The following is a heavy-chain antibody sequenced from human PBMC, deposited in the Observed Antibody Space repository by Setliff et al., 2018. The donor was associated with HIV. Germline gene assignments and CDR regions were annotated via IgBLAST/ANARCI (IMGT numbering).Heavy chain of an antibody. CDR2: IYFSGGT. V-gene: IGHV4-59*01. CDR1: GASITSYY. Sequence: PSETLSLTCTVSGASITSYYWSWIRQSPGKGLEWIGYIYFSGGTHYNPSLKSRLTISIDQSKNQFSLKLTSVTPADTAIYFCARDNPSAHWFDPWGQGTLGTSPQ. J-gene: IGHJ5*02. CDR3: ARDNPSAHWFDP.